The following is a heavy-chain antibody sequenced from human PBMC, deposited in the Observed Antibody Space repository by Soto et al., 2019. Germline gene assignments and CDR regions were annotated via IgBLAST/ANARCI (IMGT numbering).Heavy chain of an antibody. CDR2: MNSDGSST. Sequence: EVQLVESGGGLVQPGGSLRLSCAASGFTFSSYWMHWVRQAPGKGLVWVSRMNSDGSSTSYADSVKGRFTISRDNAKNTLYLQMNSLRDEDTAVYYCARDHTVLMVYAHGLDPWGQGTLVTVSS. CDR3: ARDHTVLMVYAHGLDP. D-gene: IGHD2-8*01. V-gene: IGHV3-74*01. CDR1: GFTFSSYW. J-gene: IGHJ5*02.